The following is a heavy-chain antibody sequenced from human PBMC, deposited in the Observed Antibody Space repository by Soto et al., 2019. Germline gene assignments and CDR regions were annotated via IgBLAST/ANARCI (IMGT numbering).Heavy chain of an antibody. CDR3: GIAAAGLGMYYYYGMDV. CDR2: IDPSDSYT. CDR1: GYTFTDYW. D-gene: IGHD6-13*01. V-gene: IGHV5-10-1*01. J-gene: IGHJ6*02. Sequence: PGAALKISCKGSGYTFTDYWICWVRQLPGKGLEWMGRIDPSDSYTNYSPSFQGHVTISADKSISTAYLQWSSLKASDTAMYYCGIAAAGLGMYYYYGMDVWGQGTTVTV.